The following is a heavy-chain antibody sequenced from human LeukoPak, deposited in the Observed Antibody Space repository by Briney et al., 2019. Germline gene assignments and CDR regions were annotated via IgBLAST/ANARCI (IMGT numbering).Heavy chain of an antibody. J-gene: IGHJ4*02. CDR1: GGTFSSYD. Sequence: GASVKVSCKASGGTFSSYDISWVRQAPGQGLEWMGGIMPISGTANYAQKFQGRVTITADESTSTAYMELSSLRSEDTAVYYCAKADQRARWYFDYWGQGTLVTVSS. CDR3: AKADQRARWYFDY. V-gene: IGHV1-69*13. CDR2: IMPISGTA. D-gene: IGHD3-16*01.